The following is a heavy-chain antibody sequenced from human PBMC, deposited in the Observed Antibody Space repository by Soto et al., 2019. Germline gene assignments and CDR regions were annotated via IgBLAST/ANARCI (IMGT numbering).Heavy chain of an antibody. CDR3: ARVPGYSSGDL. D-gene: IGHD2-21*01. Sequence: VQLVQSGAAVKKPGASVKVSCKASGYTFTSYAMHWVRKAPGQRLQWLGWINAGNGNTTYSQKFQGRVTITRDTSASTAYMELSSLRSEDTALYYWARVPGYSSGDLWGRGTLSTVSS. V-gene: IGHV1-3*01. CDR1: GYTFTSYA. CDR2: INAGNGNT. J-gene: IGHJ2*01.